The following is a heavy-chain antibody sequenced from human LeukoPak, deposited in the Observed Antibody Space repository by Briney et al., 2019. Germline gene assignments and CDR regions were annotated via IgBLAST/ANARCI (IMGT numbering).Heavy chain of an antibody. Sequence: GASVKVSCKASGYTFTGYYIHWVRQAPGQGLEWMGIINPSGGSTSYAQKFQGRVTMTRDMSTSTVYMELSSLRSEDTAVYYCARTVLQHYFDYWGQGTLVTVSS. J-gene: IGHJ4*02. D-gene: IGHD3-10*01. CDR3: ARTVLQHYFDY. CDR2: INPSGGST. V-gene: IGHV1-46*01. CDR1: GYTFTGYY.